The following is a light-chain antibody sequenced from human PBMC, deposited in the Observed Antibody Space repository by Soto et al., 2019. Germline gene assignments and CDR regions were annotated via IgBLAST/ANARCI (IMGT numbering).Light chain of an antibody. CDR3: QTWSTDIRV. V-gene: IGLV4-69*01. CDR2: LNNDGSH. J-gene: IGLJ3*02. Sequence: QPVLTQPPSASASLGASVKLTCTLSSGHNSYAIAWHQQQPEKGPRYLMKLNNDGSHSKGDGIPDRFSGSSSGAERYLTIAGLQSEDEADYYCQTWSTDIRVFGGGTKLTVL. CDR1: SGHNSYA.